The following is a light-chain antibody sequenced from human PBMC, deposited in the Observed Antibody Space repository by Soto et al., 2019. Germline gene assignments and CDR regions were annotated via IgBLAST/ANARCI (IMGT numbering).Light chain of an antibody. Sequence: QSVLTQPPSVSGSPGQSVTISCTGTSSDVGSDNRVSWYQQPPGTAPKLMIYEVSNRPSGVPDRFSGSKSGNTASLTISGLQAEDEADYYCSLYTSSSTYVFGTGTKLTVL. CDR2: EVS. CDR3: SLYTSSSTYV. CDR1: SSDVGSDNR. V-gene: IGLV2-18*01. J-gene: IGLJ1*01.